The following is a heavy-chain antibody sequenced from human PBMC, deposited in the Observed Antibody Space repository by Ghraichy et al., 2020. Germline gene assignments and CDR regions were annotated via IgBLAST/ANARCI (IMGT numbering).Heavy chain of an antibody. J-gene: IGHJ4*02. D-gene: IGHD4/OR15-4a*01. CDR1: GYTFTGYY. CDR2: INPNSGGT. Sequence: ASVKVSCKTSGYTFTGYYMHWVRQAPGQGLEWMGWINPNSGGTDYAQKFQGRVTMTRDTSVSTAYMELSRLRSDDTAVYYCVPSASDYYYFDYWGQGTLVTVSS. CDR3: VPSASDYYYFDY. V-gene: IGHV1-2*02.